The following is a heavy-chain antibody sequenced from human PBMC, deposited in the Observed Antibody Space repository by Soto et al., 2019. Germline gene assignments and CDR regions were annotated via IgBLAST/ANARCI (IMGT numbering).Heavy chain of an antibody. J-gene: IGHJ4*02. CDR1: GGSISSSNW. D-gene: IGHD4-17*01. V-gene: IGHV4-4*02. CDR2: IYHSGST. CDR3: ARENRYGGGFDY. Sequence: KPXATLTLTCAVSGGSISSSNWWGWVRQPPGKGLEWIGEIYHSGSTNYNPSLKSRVTISVDKSKNQFSLKLSSVTAADTAVYYCARENRYGGGFDYWGQGTLVTVSS.